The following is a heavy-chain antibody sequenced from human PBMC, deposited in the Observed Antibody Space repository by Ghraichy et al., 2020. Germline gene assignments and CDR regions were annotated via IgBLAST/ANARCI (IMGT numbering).Heavy chain of an antibody. Sequence: GGSLRLSCVASGFTFSTYAMHWVRQAPGRGLEYISAVTSNGDNTYYAASVKGRFFISRDNSKDTLYLQLGSLRPEDMAVYYCARGTGVSCGGDCGPLDYWGQGTLVTVSS. J-gene: IGHJ4*02. CDR2: VTSNGDNT. V-gene: IGHV3-64*02. CDR3: ARGTGVSCGGDCGPLDY. CDR1: GFTFSTYA. D-gene: IGHD2-21*02.